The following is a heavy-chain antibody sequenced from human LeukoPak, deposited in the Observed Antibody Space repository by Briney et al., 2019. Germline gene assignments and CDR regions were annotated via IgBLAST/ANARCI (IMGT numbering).Heavy chain of an antibody. Sequence: PSETLSLTCTVSGGSVSRGGYYWNWIRQHPGKGLEWIGFTSYSEGTYYNPSLMSRITISVDRSQNQFSLKMRDVTAADTAVYFCAAADWESFYFDSWGQGALVAVSS. CDR3: AAADWESFYFDS. V-gene: IGHV4-31*03. J-gene: IGHJ4*02. D-gene: IGHD1-26*01. CDR2: TSYSEGT. CDR1: GGSVSRGGYY.